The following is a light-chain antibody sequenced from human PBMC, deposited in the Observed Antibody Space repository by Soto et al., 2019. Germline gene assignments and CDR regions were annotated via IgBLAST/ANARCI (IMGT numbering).Light chain of an antibody. Sequence: EVVMTQSPATLSVSPGERATLSCRASQSVTGNLAWYQQKPGQAPRLLIYGASTRATGIPARFSGSGSGTDFTLTISRLEPEDFAVYYCQHYGSSLWTFGQGTKVEIK. V-gene: IGKV3-15*01. CDR1: QSVTGN. CDR3: QHYGSSLWT. J-gene: IGKJ1*01. CDR2: GAS.